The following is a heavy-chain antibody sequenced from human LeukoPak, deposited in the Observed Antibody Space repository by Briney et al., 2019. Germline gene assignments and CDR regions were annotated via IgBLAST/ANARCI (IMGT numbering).Heavy chain of an antibody. V-gene: IGHV4-4*02. CDR3: ARVTGYMIEDYFDY. Sequence: SETLSLTCAVSGDSISSNNWWSWIRQPPGKGLEWIGEIYHSGITSYNPSLKSRVTISVDTSKNQFSLRLSSVTAADTAVYYCARVTGYMIEDYFDYWGQGTLVTVSS. CDR1: GDSISSNNW. D-gene: IGHD3-22*01. CDR2: IYHSGIT. J-gene: IGHJ4*02.